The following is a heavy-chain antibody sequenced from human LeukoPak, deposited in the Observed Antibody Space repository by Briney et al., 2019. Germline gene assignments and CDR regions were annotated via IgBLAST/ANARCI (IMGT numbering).Heavy chain of an antibody. Sequence: SETLSLTCSVSDDSITIYYWTWIRQPPGKGLEWIGYIYYSGSTNYNPSLKSRVTISVDTSKNQFSLKLSSVTAADTAVYYCARPDYYDSSGYGAFDIWGQGTMVTVSS. J-gene: IGHJ3*02. D-gene: IGHD3-22*01. CDR1: DDSITIYY. CDR3: ARPDYYDSSGYGAFDI. CDR2: IYYSGST. V-gene: IGHV4-59*01.